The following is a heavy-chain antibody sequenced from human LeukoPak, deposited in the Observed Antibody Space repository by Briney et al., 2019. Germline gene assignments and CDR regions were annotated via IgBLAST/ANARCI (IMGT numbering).Heavy chain of an antibody. D-gene: IGHD6-19*01. CDR3: ARDRQSPDAFDI. Sequence: GGSLRLSCAASGFTFSDYYMSWIRQAPGKGLEWISYISSGGSTIYYADSVKGRFTISRDNSKNTLYLQMNSLRAEDTAVYYCARDRQSPDAFDIWGQGTMVTVSS. V-gene: IGHV3-11*04. J-gene: IGHJ3*02. CDR1: GFTFSDYY. CDR2: ISSGGSTI.